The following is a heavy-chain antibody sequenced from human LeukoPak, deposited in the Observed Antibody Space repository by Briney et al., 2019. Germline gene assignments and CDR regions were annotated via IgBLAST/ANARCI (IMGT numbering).Heavy chain of an antibody. Sequence: ASVKVSCKASGYTFTSYYMHWVRQAPGQGLEWTGIINPSGGSTSYAQKFQGRVTMTRDTSTSTVYMELSSLRSEDTAVYYCARDSGYSSGWYRFDYSGYYFDYWGQGTLVTVSS. CDR1: GYTFTSYY. D-gene: IGHD6-19*01. V-gene: IGHV1-46*01. CDR2: INPSGGST. J-gene: IGHJ4*02. CDR3: ARDSGYSSGWYRFDYSGYYFDY.